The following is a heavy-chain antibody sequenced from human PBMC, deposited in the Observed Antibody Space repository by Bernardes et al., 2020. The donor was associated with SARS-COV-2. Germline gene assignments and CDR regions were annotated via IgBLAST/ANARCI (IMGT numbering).Heavy chain of an antibody. D-gene: IGHD3-3*01. J-gene: IGHJ6*03. CDR1: GFTFSTYT. CDR2: ISSISSSI. Sequence: GGSLRLSCAASGFTFSTYTMNWVRQAPGKGLEWVSSISSISSSIYYADSVKGRFTISRDNAKNSLYLQMNSLRAEDTAVYYCARAVYYDFWSGYFSNNMDVWGKGTTVTVSS. CDR3: ARAVYYDFWSGYFSNNMDV. V-gene: IGHV3-21*01.